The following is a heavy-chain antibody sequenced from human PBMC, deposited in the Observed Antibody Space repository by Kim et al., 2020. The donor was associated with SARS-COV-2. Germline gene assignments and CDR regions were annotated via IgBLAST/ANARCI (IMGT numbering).Heavy chain of an antibody. D-gene: IGHD6-6*01. CDR3: AKDVSSSYSFFDS. CDR1: GFTFSDYA. CDR2: ISGSGGTT. J-gene: IGHJ4*02. V-gene: IGHV3-23*01. Sequence: GGSLRLSCAASGFTFSDYAMSWVRQAPGRGLEWVSSISGSGGTTYYADSVKGRFTISRDNSKNRLYLQISSLRAEDTALYYCAKDVSSSYSFFDSWGQGT.